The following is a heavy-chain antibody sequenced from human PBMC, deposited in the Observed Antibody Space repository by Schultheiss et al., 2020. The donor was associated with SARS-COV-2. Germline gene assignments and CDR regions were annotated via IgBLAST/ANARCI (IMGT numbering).Heavy chain of an antibody. J-gene: IGHJ4*02. CDR1: GYTFTGYY. Sequence: SVKVSCKASGYTFTGYYMDWVRQAPGQGLEWMGGIIPIFGTTNYAQKFQGRVTITADESTSTAYMELSSLRSEDTAVYYCAREGTRGLNYYDSSGYYFDYWGQGNLVTVSS. CDR3: AREGTRGLNYYDSSGYYFDY. V-gene: IGHV1-69*13. D-gene: IGHD3-22*01. CDR2: IIPIFGTT.